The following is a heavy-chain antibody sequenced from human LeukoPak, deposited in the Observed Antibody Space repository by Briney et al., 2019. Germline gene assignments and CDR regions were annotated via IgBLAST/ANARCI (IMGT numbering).Heavy chain of an antibody. CDR3: ARGGRGDGYNIGGFDY. J-gene: IGHJ4*02. V-gene: IGHV3-7*01. CDR2: IKADGGEK. D-gene: IGHD5-24*01. Sequence: PGGSLRLSCAASGFTFSTYRMNWLRQTPGKGLEWVAKIKADGGEKDHVASVKGRFTISRDNAKNSLYLQMNSLRVEDTAVYYCARGGRGDGYNIGGFDYWGQGTLVTVSS. CDR1: GFTFSTYR.